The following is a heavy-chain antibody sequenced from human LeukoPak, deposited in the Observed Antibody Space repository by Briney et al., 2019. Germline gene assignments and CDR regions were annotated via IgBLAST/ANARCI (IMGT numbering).Heavy chain of an antibody. Sequence: SGPALVKPTETLTLTCTFSGFSLSTSGVCVSWIRQPPGKALEWLARIDWDNDKYYSTSLKTRLTISKDTSKNQVVLTMTNMDPGDTATYYCGRTTSSTSCDFDYWGQGTLVTVSS. CDR2: IDWDNDK. CDR3: GRTTSSTSCDFDY. CDR1: GFSLSTSGVC. V-gene: IGHV2-70*11. J-gene: IGHJ4*02. D-gene: IGHD2-2*01.